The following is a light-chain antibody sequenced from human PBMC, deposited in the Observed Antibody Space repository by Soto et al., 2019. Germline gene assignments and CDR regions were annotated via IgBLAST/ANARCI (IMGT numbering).Light chain of an antibody. V-gene: IGKV1-39*01. CDR1: NSINGF. Sequence: DIQMTQSPSSLSASVGDSVTNSCRAHNSINGFLNLYQQKPGKAPKLLIYAASNLQSGVPLRFSGRGSGTDFTLTISSLQPEDFATYYCQQSYITPPWTFGQGTKVDIK. J-gene: IGKJ1*01. CDR3: QQSYITPPWT. CDR2: AAS.